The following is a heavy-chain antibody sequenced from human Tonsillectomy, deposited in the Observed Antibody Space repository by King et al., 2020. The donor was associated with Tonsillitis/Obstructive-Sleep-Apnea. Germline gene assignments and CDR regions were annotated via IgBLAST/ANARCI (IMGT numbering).Heavy chain of an antibody. J-gene: IGHJ4*02. V-gene: IGHV3-66*01. CDR2: IYSDGSGSNT. D-gene: IGHD3-3*02. Sequence: EVQLVESGGGLVQPGGSLRLSCAASGFILSSNYMSWVRQAPGKGLEWVSAIYSDGSGSNTCYADSVMGRFTITRDISKNTLYLQMNSLRAEDTALYYWAREHFHCYFDYWGQGTPVTVSS. CDR1: GFILSSNY. CDR3: AREHFHCYFDY.